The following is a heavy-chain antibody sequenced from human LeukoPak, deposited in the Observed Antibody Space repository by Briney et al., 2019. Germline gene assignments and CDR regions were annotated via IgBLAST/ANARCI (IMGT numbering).Heavy chain of an antibody. V-gene: IGHV1-3*01. CDR2: MNSNDGNT. CDR1: GYTFINYE. CDR3: ARVDVEVAPFDY. J-gene: IGHJ4*02. D-gene: IGHD5-12*01. Sequence: ASVKVSCKASGYTFINYEINWVRQATGQGLEYMGWMNSNDGNTKYSQKFQGRVTITRDTSASTAYMELSSLRSEDTAVYYCARVDVEVAPFDYWGQGTLVTVSS.